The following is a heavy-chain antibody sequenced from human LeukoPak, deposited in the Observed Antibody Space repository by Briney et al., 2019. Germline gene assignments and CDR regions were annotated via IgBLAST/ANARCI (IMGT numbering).Heavy chain of an antibody. CDR1: GGTFSSYA. CDR2: IIPIFGTA. J-gene: IGHJ4*02. CDR3: ARASFWSGYSFDY. Sequence: SVKVSCKASGGTFSSYAISWVRQAPGQGLEWMGGIIPIFGTANYAQKSQGRVTITTDESTSTAYMELSNLRSEDTAVYYCARASFWSGYSFDYWGQGTLVTVSS. V-gene: IGHV1-69*05. D-gene: IGHD3-3*01.